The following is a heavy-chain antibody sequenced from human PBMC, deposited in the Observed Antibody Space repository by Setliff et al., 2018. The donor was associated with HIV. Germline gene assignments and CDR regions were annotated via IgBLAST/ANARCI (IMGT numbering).Heavy chain of an antibody. CDR2: IYSNGRT. V-gene: IGHV4-61*02. CDR1: GGSITSGSYY. D-gene: IGHD3-3*01. CDR3: ARAPTLFGVEYYYYFGMDV. Sequence: PSETLSLTCTVSGGSITSGSYYWSWIRQPAGKGLEWIGRIYSNGRTTHNPSLKSRVTISRDTSENQFSLRLSSVTAADTAVYYCARAPTLFGVEYYYYFGMDVWGQGTTVTVSS. J-gene: IGHJ6*02.